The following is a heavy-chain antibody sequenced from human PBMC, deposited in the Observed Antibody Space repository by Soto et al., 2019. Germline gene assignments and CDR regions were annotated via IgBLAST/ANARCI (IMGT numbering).Heavy chain of an antibody. J-gene: IGHJ6*03. D-gene: IGHD2-2*01. V-gene: IGHV4-4*02. CDR1: SGSISSSNW. CDR2: IYHSEST. CDR3: ARVIVPAAMGYYYYYYMDV. Sequence: QVQLQESGPGLVKPSWTLSLTCAVSSGSISSSNWWSWVRQPPGKGLEWIGEIYHSESTNYNPSLKSRVTISVDKSKNQFSLKLSSVTAADTAVYYCARVIVPAAMGYYYYYYMDVWGKGTTVTVSS.